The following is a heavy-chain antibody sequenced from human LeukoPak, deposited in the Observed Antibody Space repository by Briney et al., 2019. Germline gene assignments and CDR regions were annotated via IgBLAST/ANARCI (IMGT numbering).Heavy chain of an antibody. CDR1: GGSISSYY. Sequence: SETLSLTCTVSGGSISSYYWSWIRQPAGKGLEWIGLIYTSGSTNYNPSLKSRVTMSVDTSKNQFSLKLSSVTAADTAVYYCARDRLDTAMVTPFDYWGQGTLVTVSS. J-gene: IGHJ4*02. V-gene: IGHV4-4*07. CDR3: ARDRLDTAMVTPFDY. D-gene: IGHD5-18*01. CDR2: IYTSGST.